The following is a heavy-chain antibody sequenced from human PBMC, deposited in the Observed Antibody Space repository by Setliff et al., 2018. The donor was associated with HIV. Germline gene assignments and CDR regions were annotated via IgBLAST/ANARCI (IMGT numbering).Heavy chain of an antibody. Sequence: SETLSLTCSVSGYSIRSHYWSWIRQPPGKGLEWIGTIYYSGSTYYKPSLKSRGTISVDTSKNQFYLKLNSVTAADSAVYYCTLTSRLDGYFDPWGQGTLVTVSS. CDR3: TLTSRLDGYFDP. D-gene: IGHD5-12*01. V-gene: IGHV4-59*11. CDR2: IYYSGST. CDR1: GYSIRSHY. J-gene: IGHJ5*02.